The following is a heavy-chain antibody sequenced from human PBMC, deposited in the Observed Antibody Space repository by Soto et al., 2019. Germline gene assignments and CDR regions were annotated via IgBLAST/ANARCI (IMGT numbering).Heavy chain of an antibody. V-gene: IGHV3-7*05. CDR2: IKQDGSEK. CDR1: GFALSNYW. Sequence: EVQLVESGGDLVQPGGSLRLSCAASGFALSNYWMNWVRQAPGKGLEWVANIKQDGSEKNYVDSVKVRFTISRDNAKNSLYLQMNSLRAEDTAVYYCATETSTWGCWGQGTLVTVSP. CDR3: ATETSTWGC. J-gene: IGHJ4*02. D-gene: IGHD7-27*01.